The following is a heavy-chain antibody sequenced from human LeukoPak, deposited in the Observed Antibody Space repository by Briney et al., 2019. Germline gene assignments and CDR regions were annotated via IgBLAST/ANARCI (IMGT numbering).Heavy chain of an antibody. CDR3: ARLKDGSAFDI. Sequence: NTSETLSLTCAVYGGSFSGYYWSWIRQPPGKGLEWIGEINHSGSTNYNPSLKSRVIISVDTSKNQFSLKLSSVTAADTAVYYCARLKDGSAFDIWGQGTMVTVSS. J-gene: IGHJ3*02. V-gene: IGHV4-34*01. D-gene: IGHD1-26*01. CDR2: INHSGST. CDR1: GGSFSGYY.